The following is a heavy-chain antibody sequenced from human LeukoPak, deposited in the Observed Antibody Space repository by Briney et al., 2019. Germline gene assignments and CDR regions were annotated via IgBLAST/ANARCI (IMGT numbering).Heavy chain of an antibody. J-gene: IGHJ3*02. V-gene: IGHV5-51*01. CDR2: IYPSDSDT. CDR3: ARRKRLYCSGTTCYSGSLDI. Sequence: GESLKISCKGSGYNFITYWIAWVRQMPGEGLELMGIIYPSDSDTRYSPSFQGQVTISVDKSISTAFLQWSSLKASDTAMYYCARRKRLYCSGTTCYSGSLDIWGQGTMVTVSA. CDR1: GYNFITYW. D-gene: IGHD2-15*01.